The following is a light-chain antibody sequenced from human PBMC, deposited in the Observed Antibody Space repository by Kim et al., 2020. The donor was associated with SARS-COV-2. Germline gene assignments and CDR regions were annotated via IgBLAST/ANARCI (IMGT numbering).Light chain of an antibody. Sequence: VFPGQTARITCSGDALPKQYAYWYQQKPGQAPVLVIYKDSERPSGIPERFSGSSSGTTVTLTISGVQAEDEADYYCQSADSSVTWVFGGGTQLTVL. J-gene: IGLJ3*02. CDR1: ALPKQY. CDR3: QSADSSVTWV. V-gene: IGLV3-25*03. CDR2: KDS.